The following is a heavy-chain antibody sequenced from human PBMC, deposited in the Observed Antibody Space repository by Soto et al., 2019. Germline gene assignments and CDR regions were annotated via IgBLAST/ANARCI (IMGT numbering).Heavy chain of an antibody. J-gene: IGHJ6*02. V-gene: IGHV3-30*04. Sequence: QVQLEESGGGVVQPGRSLRLSCVASGFIFSTYAMYWVRQAPGKGLEWVTFISYEGSKKDYADSVKGRFTISRDNSKNTVYLQMNSLRPEDTAVYYCARNLQFFDWMGFYSMDVWGQGTTVTVSS. CDR3: ARNLQFFDWMGFYSMDV. CDR1: GFIFSTYA. CDR2: ISYEGSKK. D-gene: IGHD3-9*01.